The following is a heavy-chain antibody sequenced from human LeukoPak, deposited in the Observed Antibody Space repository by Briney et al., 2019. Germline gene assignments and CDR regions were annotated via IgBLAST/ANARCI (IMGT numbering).Heavy chain of an antibody. CDR3: AKDKGERLPYYFDY. CDR2: ISWDGGST. J-gene: IGHJ4*02. D-gene: IGHD1-1*01. Sequence: GGSLRLSCAASGFTFDHYTMHWVRQAPGKGLEWVSLISWDGGSTYYADSVKGRFTISRDNSKNSLYLQMNSLRTEDTALYYCAKDKGERLPYYFDYWGQGTLVTVSS. CDR1: GFTFDHYT. V-gene: IGHV3-43*01.